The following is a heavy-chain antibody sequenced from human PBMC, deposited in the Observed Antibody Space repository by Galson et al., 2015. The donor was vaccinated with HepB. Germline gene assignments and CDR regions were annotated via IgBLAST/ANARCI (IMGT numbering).Heavy chain of an antibody. CDR1: GYIFTSYG. V-gene: IGHV1-18*01. CDR3: ARDLFPDYYGSGSYSH. J-gene: IGHJ4*02. CDR2: ISAYNGNT. Sequence: SVKVSCKASGYIFTSYGIVWVRQAPGQGLEWMGWISAYNGNTRSAQNFQGRVTMTTDTSTSTAYMELRSLTSDDTAMYYCARDLFPDYYGSGSYSHWGQGTLFTVSS. D-gene: IGHD3-10*01.